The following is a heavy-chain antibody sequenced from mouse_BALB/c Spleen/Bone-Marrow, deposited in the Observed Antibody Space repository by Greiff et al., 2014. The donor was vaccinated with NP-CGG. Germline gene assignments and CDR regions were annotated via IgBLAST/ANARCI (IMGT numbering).Heavy chain of an antibody. V-gene: IGHV1-82*01. Sequence: QVQLQQSGPELVKPGASVEISCKGSGHAFSSSWMNWVKWRPGQGLEWIGRIYPGDGETNYNGKFKGKATLTADKSSSTAYMQLSSLTSVDSAVYFCATTVVAPMDYWGQGTSVTVSS. D-gene: IGHD1-1*01. J-gene: IGHJ4*01. CDR3: ATTVVAPMDY. CDR2: IYPGDGET. CDR1: GHAFSSSW.